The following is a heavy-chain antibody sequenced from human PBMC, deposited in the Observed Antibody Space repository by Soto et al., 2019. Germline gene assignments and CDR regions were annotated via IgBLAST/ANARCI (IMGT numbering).Heavy chain of an antibody. CDR3: TTDSISWLLYAVGNYYYGMDV. V-gene: IGHV3-15*07. Sequence: GGSLRLSCAASGFTFSNAWMNWVRQAPGKGLEWVGRIKSKTDGGTTDYAAPVKGRFTISRDDSKNTLYLQMNSLKPEDTAVYYCTTDSISWLLYAVGNYYYGMDVWGQGTTVTVSS. D-gene: IGHD3-3*01. CDR1: GFTFSNAW. J-gene: IGHJ6*02. CDR2: IKSKTDGGTT.